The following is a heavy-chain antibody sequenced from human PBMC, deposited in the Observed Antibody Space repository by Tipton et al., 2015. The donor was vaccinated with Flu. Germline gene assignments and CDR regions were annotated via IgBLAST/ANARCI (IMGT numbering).Heavy chain of an antibody. CDR2: IDPEDGKA. CDR3: TTGTLGARPSGAHFDY. V-gene: IGHV1-69-2*01. CDR1: GYRFTDYY. J-gene: IGHJ4*02. Sequence: QLVQSGAEVKRPGAPIKISCKVSGYRFTDYYMHWVLQAPGKGLEWMGLIDPEDGKAIYAEKFQGRVTITADTSTETAYLEVSSLRSDDTAMYYCTTGTLGARPSGAHFDYWGQGTLVTVSS. D-gene: IGHD6-6*01.